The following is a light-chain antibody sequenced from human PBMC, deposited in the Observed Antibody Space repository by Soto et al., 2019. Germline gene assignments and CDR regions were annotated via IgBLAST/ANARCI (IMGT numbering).Light chain of an antibody. V-gene: IGKV3-20*01. CDR2: GAS. CDR3: QQYGSPPIT. Sequence: EIVLTQSPATLSLSPGERATLSFRASQSVSINLAWYQQKPGQAPRLLIYGASTRATGIPARFSGSGSGTEFTLTISRLEPEDFAVYYCQQYGSPPITFGRGTRLEIK. CDR1: QSVSIN. J-gene: IGKJ5*01.